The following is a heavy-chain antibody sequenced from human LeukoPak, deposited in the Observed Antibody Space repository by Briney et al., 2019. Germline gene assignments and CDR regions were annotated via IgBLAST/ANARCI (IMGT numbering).Heavy chain of an antibody. J-gene: IGHJ4*02. CDR2: IYYSGST. Sequence: PSGTLSLTCTVSGGSISSYYWSWIRQPPGKGLEWIGYIYYSGSTNYNPSLKSRVTISVDTSKTPFSLKLSSVTAADTAVYYCARTYSSGWNPFDYWGQGTLVTVSS. D-gene: IGHD6-19*01. CDR1: GGSISSYY. V-gene: IGHV4-59*01. CDR3: ARTYSSGWNPFDY.